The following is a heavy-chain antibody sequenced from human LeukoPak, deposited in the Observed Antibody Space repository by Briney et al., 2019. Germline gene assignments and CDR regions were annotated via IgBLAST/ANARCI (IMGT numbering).Heavy chain of an antibody. J-gene: IGHJ4*02. D-gene: IGHD4-17*01. CDR3: AGVEYGDVPDFDY. CDR1: GFTFSSYS. Sequence: PGGSLRLSCAASGFTFSSYSMNWVRQAPGKGLEWVSSISSSSYIYYADSVKGRFTISRDNAKNSLYLQMNSLRAEDTAVYYCAGVEYGDVPDFDYWGQGTLVTVSS. CDR2: ISSSSYI. V-gene: IGHV3-21*01.